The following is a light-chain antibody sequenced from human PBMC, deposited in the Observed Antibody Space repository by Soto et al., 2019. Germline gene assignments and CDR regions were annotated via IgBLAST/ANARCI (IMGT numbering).Light chain of an antibody. Sequence: DIVMTQSPYSLAVSLXXRATINCKSSQSVLYSSNNKNYLAWYQQKPGQPPKLLIYWASTRESGVPDRFSGSGSGTDFTLTISSLQAEDVAVYYCQQYYSAPLTFGGGTKVDIK. CDR3: QQYYSAPLT. CDR1: QSVLYSSNNKNY. CDR2: WAS. V-gene: IGKV4-1*01. J-gene: IGKJ4*01.